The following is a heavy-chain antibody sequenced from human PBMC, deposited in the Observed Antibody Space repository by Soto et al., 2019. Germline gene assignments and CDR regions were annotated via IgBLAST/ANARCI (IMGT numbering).Heavy chain of an antibody. CDR3: ARGEEQLESNKWFDL. J-gene: IGHJ5*02. CDR2: IYHSGST. V-gene: IGHV4-30-2*01. CDR1: GGSIRSGGYS. D-gene: IGHD6-13*01. Sequence: VSLTCAVSGGSIRSGGYSWSWVRQPPGKVLEWIGYIYHSGSTYYNPSLKSRVTISVDRSKNQFSLKLSSVTAADRDVYYCARGEEQLESNKWFDLWGQGTLVPFSS.